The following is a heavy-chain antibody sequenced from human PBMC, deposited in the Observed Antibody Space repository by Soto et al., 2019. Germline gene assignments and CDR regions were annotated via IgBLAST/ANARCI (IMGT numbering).Heavy chain of an antibody. Sequence: SETLSLTCTVSGGSISSYYWSWIRQPPGKGLEWIGYIYYSGSTNYNPSLKSRVTISVDTSKNQFSLKLSSVTAADTAVYYCARRRRDCSGGSCYSDSHCYYYMDVWGKGTTVTVSS. CDR1: GGSISSYY. J-gene: IGHJ6*03. CDR3: ARRRRDCSGGSCYSDSHCYYYMDV. V-gene: IGHV4-59*01. D-gene: IGHD2-15*01. CDR2: IYYSGST.